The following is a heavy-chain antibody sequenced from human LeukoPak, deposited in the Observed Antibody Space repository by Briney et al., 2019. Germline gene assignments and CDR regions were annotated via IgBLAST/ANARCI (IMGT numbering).Heavy chain of an antibody. D-gene: IGHD6-6*01. CDR3: ARSEHSSSSFDY. J-gene: IGHJ4*02. CDR1: GFTLSGYS. Sequence: GGSLRLSCAASGFTLSGYSMNWVRQAPGKGLEWVSYISSSSTHIYYADSVKGRFTISRDNARNSLYLQMNSLRAEDTAIHYCARSEHSSSSFDYWGQGTLVTVSS. CDR2: ISSSSTHI. V-gene: IGHV3-21*01.